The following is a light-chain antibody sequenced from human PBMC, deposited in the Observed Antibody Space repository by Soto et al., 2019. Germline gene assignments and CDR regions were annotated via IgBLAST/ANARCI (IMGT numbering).Light chain of an antibody. J-gene: IGKJ1*01. CDR1: QSVSGYY. CDR2: GAS. Sequence: EIVLTQSPGTLSLSPGERATLSCRASQSVSGYYLAWYQQKPGQAPRLLISGASSRATGIPDRFSGSGSGTDFTLTITGLETEDFAVYYCQQYGSSPWTFGQGTKVDIK. CDR3: QQYGSSPWT. V-gene: IGKV3-20*01.